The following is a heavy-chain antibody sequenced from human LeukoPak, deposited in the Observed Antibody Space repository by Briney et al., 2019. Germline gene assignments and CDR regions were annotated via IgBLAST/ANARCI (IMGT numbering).Heavy chain of an antibody. D-gene: IGHD5-18*01. J-gene: IGHJ4*02. CDR3: ARERRVGYSYGFGY. Sequence: ASVKVSCKASGYTFTSYDINWVRQATGQGLEWMGWMNPNSGNTGYAQEFQGRVTMTRNTSISTAYMELSSLRSEDTAVYYCARERRVGYSYGFGYWGQGTLVTVSS. V-gene: IGHV1-8*01. CDR2: MNPNSGNT. CDR1: GYTFTSYD.